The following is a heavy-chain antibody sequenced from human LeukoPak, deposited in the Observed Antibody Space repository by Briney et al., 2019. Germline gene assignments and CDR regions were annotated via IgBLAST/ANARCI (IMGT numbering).Heavy chain of an antibody. J-gene: IGHJ6*02. CDR1: GYTLTELS. CDR2: INPSGGST. V-gene: IGHV1-46*01. CDR3: ARDGLDYGDYYYYGMDV. D-gene: IGHD4-17*01. Sequence: ASVKVSCKVSGYTLTELSMHWVRQAPGQGLEWMGIINPSGGSTSYAQKFQGRVTMTRDTSTSTVYMELSSLRPEDTAVYYCARDGLDYGDYYYYGMDVWGQGTTVTVSS.